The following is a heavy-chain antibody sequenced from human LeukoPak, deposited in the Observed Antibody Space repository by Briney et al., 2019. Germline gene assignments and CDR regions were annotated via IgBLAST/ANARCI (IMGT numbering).Heavy chain of an antibody. CDR1: EFSVGSNY. V-gene: IGHV3-66*01. CDR3: ARDPFYGGNSGNYDY. CDR2: IYSGGST. D-gene: IGHD4-23*01. Sequence: PGGSLRLSCAASEFSVGSNYMTWVGQAPGKGLEWVSVIYSGGSTYYADSVKGRFTISRDNSKNTLYLQMNSLRAEDTAVYYCARDPFYGGNSGNYDYWGQGTLVTVSS. J-gene: IGHJ4*02.